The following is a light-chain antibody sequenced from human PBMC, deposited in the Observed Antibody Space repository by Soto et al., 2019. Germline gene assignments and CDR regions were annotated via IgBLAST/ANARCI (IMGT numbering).Light chain of an antibody. J-gene: IGKJ1*01. Sequence: DVVMTHTPLSLSFAPGQPSSISCKSSHSLLHITGETFLFWYLQKPGQSPQLLIYEVSTRVSGVPDRFSGSGSGTDFTLEISRVETDDVGIYYCMQSTQLPPTFGQGTKVDIK. CDR1: HSLLHITGETF. CDR2: EVS. V-gene: IGKV2D-29*02. CDR3: MQSTQLPPT.